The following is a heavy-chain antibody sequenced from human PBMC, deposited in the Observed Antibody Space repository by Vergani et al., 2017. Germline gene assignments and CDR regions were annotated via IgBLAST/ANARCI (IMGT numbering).Heavy chain of an antibody. D-gene: IGHD6-6*01. J-gene: IGHJ2*01. CDR2: IYTSGST. V-gene: IGHV4-61*02. CDR1: GGSISSGSYY. CDR3: AGVRRIAAQYWYFDL. Sequence: QVQLQESGPGLVKPSQTLSLTCTVSGGSISSGSYYWSWIRQPAGKGLEWIGRIYTSGSTNYNPSLKSRVTMSVDTSKNQFSLKLSSVTAADTAVYYCAGVRRIAAQYWYFDLWGRGTLVTVSS.